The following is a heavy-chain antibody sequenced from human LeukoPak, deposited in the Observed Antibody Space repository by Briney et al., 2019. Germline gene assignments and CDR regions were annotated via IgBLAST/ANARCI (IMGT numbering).Heavy chain of an antibody. CDR2: ISYDGSNK. CDR3: ARGGGNCLDY. D-gene: IGHD3-16*01. J-gene: IGHJ4*02. V-gene: IGHV3-30-3*02. Sequence: RAGGSLRLSCAASGFTFNNYPMHWVRQAPGKGLEWVAVISYDGSNKYYADSVKGRFTISRNNSKNTLYLQMNSLRAEDTAVYYCARGGGNCLDYWGQGTLVAVSS. CDR1: GFTFNNYP.